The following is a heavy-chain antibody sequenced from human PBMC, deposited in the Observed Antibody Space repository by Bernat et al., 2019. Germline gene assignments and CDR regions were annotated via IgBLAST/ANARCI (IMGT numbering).Heavy chain of an antibody. J-gene: IGHJ5*02. CDR3: ARDYGSSWYSRPNKSWFDP. D-gene: IGHD6-13*01. V-gene: IGHV3-21*01. Sequence: EVQLVESGGGLVKPGGSLRLSCAASGFTFSSYSMNWVRQAPGKGLEWVSSISSSSSYIYYADSVKGRFTISRDNAKNSLYLQMNSLRAEDTAVYYCARDYGSSWYSRPNKSWFDPWGQGTLVTVSS. CDR2: ISSSSSYI. CDR1: GFTFSSYS.